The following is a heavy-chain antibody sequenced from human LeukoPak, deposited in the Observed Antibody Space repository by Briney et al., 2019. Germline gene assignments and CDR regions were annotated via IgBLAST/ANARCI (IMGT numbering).Heavy chain of an antibody. Sequence: PGGSLRLSCAASGFTFSDYYMSWIRQAPGKGLEWVSYISSSGSTIYYADSVKGRFTISRDNAKNSLYLQMNSLRAEDTAVYYCAREILDSGYDWEFDPWGQGTLVTVSS. J-gene: IGHJ5*02. D-gene: IGHD5-12*01. CDR2: ISSSGSTI. V-gene: IGHV3-11*04. CDR1: GFTFSDYY. CDR3: AREILDSGYDWEFDP.